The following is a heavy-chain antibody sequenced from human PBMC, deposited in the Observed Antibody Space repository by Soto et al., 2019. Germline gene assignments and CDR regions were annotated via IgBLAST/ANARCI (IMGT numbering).Heavy chain of an antibody. CDR2: IYYTGST. J-gene: IGHJ4*02. D-gene: IGHD3-10*01. CDR3: ARRWYYYGSSLGRDY. CDR1: GGSISSNTYY. V-gene: IGHV4-39*01. Sequence: QLQLQESGPGLVKPSETLSLICTVSGGSISSNTYYWGWIRQPPGKGLEWIGSIYYTGSTYYNPSLKSRVTISVDTSKNQFSLKLNSVTAADTAVYYCARRWYYYGSSLGRDYWGQGTLITVSS.